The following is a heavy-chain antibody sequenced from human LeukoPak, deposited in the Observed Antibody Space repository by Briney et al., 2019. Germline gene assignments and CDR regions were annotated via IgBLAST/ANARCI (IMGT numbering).Heavy chain of an antibody. Sequence: PGGSLRLSCAASGFTFSSYAMHWVRQAPGKGPEWVAVISYDGSNKYYADSVKGRFTISRDNSKNTLYLQMNSLRAEDTAVYYCARDTFYYYDSSGYPDYWGQGTLVTVSS. J-gene: IGHJ4*02. D-gene: IGHD3-22*01. CDR1: GFTFSSYA. CDR3: ARDTFYYYDSSGYPDY. CDR2: ISYDGSNK. V-gene: IGHV3-30-3*01.